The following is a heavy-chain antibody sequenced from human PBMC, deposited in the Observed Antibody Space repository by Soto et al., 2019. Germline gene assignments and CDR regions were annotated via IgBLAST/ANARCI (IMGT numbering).Heavy chain of an antibody. CDR3: ARVGSRFVWNVKNDAFDI. J-gene: IGHJ3*02. CDR1: GGTFSSYA. V-gene: IGHV1-69*13. D-gene: IGHD3-16*01. CDR2: IIPIFGTA. Sequence: GASVKVSCKASGGTFSSYAISWVRQAPGQGLEWMGGIIPIFGTANYAQKFQGRVTITADESTSTAYMELSSLRPEDTAVYYCARVGSRFVWNVKNDAFDIWGPGTMVTVSS.